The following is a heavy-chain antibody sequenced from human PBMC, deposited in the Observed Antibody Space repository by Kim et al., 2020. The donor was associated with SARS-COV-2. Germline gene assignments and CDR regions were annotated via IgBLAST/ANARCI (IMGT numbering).Heavy chain of an antibody. CDR2: IGGSGGST. CDR3: AKALCSSTYSGMDV. V-gene: IGHV3-23*01. CDR1: GLTFSSYA. J-gene: IGHJ6*02. D-gene: IGHD6-13*01. Sequence: GGSLRLSCAASGLTFSSYAMNWVRQAPGRRLEWVSTIGGSGGSTFYSGSVKGRFTISRDDSKNTLYLKMNSLRAEDTAVYYCAKALCSSTYSGMDVWGQG.